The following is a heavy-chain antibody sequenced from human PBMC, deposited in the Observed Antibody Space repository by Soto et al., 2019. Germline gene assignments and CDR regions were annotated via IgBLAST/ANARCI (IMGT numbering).Heavy chain of an antibody. D-gene: IGHD3-3*01. CDR3: ARGQRFSDWFDP. J-gene: IGHJ5*02. CDR1: SGSMSSYY. CDR2: VYSSGGT. V-gene: IGHV4-4*07. Sequence: PSETLSLTCTVSSGSMSSYYWTWIRQPAGKGLEWIGRVYSSGGTHYNPSLKSRVTISLDTSKNQFSLRLLSVTDADTAVYYCARGQRFSDWFDPWGQGTLVTVSS.